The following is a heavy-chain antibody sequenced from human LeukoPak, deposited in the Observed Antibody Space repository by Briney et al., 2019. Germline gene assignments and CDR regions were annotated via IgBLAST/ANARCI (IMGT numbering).Heavy chain of an antibody. V-gene: IGHV4-59*11. CDR1: GDSFSSHY. Sequence: PSETLSLTCAVSGDSFSSHYWTWIRQPPGRGLEWIGYISYIGTTNYNPSLKSRVTISIDTSKNQFSLRLSSVTTADTAVYYCARDLVTVTKGFDIWGLGTMVSVSS. CDR2: ISYIGTT. CDR3: ARDLVTVTKGFDI. D-gene: IGHD4-17*01. J-gene: IGHJ3*02.